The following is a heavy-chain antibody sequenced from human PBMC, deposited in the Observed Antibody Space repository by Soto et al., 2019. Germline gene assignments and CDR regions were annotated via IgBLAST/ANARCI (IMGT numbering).Heavy chain of an antibody. CDR3: AKDLGGYFDWLLPAGYYYGMDV. V-gene: IGHV3-30*18. Sequence: PGGSLTLSCAASGFTLSRYGMHWVRQAPGKGLEWVAVISYDGSNKYYADSVKGRFTISRDNSKNTLYLQMNSLRAEDTAVYYCAKDLGGYFDWLLPAGYYYGMDVWGQGTTVTVSS. D-gene: IGHD3-9*01. CDR1: GFTLSRYG. J-gene: IGHJ6*02. CDR2: ISYDGSNK.